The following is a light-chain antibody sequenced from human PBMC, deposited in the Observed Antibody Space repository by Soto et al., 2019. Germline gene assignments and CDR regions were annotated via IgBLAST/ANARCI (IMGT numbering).Light chain of an antibody. Sequence: QSVLTQPASVSGSPGQSITISCTGTSSDVGAYNYVSWYQQYPGKAPKVIIFEVRKRPSGVSNRFSGSKSGDTASLTISGLQAEDEADYSCSSYRSSTTFVFGTGTKLTVL. J-gene: IGLJ1*01. CDR2: EVR. V-gene: IGLV2-14*01. CDR3: SSYRSSTTFV. CDR1: SSDVGAYNY.